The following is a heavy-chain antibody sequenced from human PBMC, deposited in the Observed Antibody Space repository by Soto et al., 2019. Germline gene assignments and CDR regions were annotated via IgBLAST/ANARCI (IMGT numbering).Heavy chain of an antibody. J-gene: IGHJ3*02. Sequence: ASVKVSCKASGYTFTSYYMHWVRQAPGQGLEWMGIINPSGGSTSYAQKFQGRVTMTRDTSTSTVYMDLSSLRSEDTAMYYCARDSHYHDSTRYYWREAFDIWGQATMVTVSS. CDR3: ARDSHYHDSTRYYWREAFDI. D-gene: IGHD3-22*01. CDR2: INPSGGST. CDR1: GYTFTSYY. V-gene: IGHV1-46*01.